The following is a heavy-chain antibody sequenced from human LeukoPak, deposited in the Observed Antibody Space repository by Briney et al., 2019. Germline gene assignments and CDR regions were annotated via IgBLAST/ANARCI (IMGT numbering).Heavy chain of an antibody. J-gene: IGHJ4*02. CDR2: INPNSGGT. CDR1: GYSFTDYY. V-gene: IGHV1-2*02. CDR3: ARDKPPTTYYDILTGLLDF. Sequence: ASVKVPCKASGYSFTDYYIHWVRQAPGQGLEWMGWINPNSGGTNYAQKFQGRVTMTRDTSISTAYMELSRQRSDDTAVYYCARDKPPTTYYDILTGLLDFWGQGTLVTVSS. D-gene: IGHD3-9*01.